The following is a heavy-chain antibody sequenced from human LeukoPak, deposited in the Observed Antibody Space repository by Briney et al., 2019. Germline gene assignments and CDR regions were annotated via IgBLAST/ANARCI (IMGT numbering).Heavy chain of an antibody. V-gene: IGHV3-23*01. CDR2: ISGSGGST. CDR1: GFAFSSYG. Sequence: GGSLRLSCAASGFAFSSYGMSWVRQAPGKGLEWVSAISGSGGSTYYADSVKGRFTISRDNSKNTLNLQMNSLKTEDTAVYYCTTVSCSSTSCYSGYYGSGSYYKQDAFDIWGQGTMVTVSS. J-gene: IGHJ3*02. CDR3: TTVSCSSTSCYSGYYGSGSYYKQDAFDI. D-gene: IGHD3-10*01.